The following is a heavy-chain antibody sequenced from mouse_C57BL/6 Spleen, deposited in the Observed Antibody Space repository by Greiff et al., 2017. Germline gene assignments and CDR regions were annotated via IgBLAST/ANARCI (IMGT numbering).Heavy chain of an antibody. Sequence: EVQRVESGGGLVKPGGSLKLSCAASGFTFSDYGMHWVRQAPEKGLAWVAYISSGSSTIYYAATVKGRFTISRDNAKNTLFLQMTSLRSEDTAMYYGARDYGSSLYWYFDVWGTGTTVTVSS. CDR2: ISSGSSTI. D-gene: IGHD1-1*01. V-gene: IGHV5-17*01. CDR1: GFTFSDYG. J-gene: IGHJ1*03. CDR3: ARDYGSSLYWYFDV.